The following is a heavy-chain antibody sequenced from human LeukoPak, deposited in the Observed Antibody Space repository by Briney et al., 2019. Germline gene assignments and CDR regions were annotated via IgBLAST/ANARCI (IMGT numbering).Heavy chain of an antibody. CDR1: GGSISSYY. J-gene: IGHJ5*02. V-gene: IGHV4-59*08. CDR3: ARGVDTAMAYNWFDP. CDR2: IYYSGST. D-gene: IGHD5-18*01. Sequence: ASETLSLTCTVSGGSISSYYWSWIRQPPGKGLEWIGYIYYSGSTNYNPSLKSRVTISVDTSKNQFSLKLSSVTAADTAVYYCARGVDTAMAYNWFDPWGQGTLVTVSS.